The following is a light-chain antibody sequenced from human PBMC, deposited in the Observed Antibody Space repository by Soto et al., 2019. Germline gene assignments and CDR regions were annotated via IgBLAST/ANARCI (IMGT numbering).Light chain of an antibody. J-gene: IGKJ5*01. CDR3: QNYHLALGT. V-gene: IGKV1-9*01. CDR2: AAS. CDR1: QGISSS. Sequence: DIQLTQSPSFMSASVGDRVTITCRAGQGISSSLAWYQQKPGEAPTLLIYAASTLQSGVPSRFSGGGSGTEFTLTINSLQPEDVATYYCQNYHLALGTFGQGTRLEIK.